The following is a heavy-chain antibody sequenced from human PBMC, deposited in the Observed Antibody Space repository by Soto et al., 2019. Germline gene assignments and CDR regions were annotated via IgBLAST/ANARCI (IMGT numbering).Heavy chain of an antibody. Sequence: GGSLRLSCAASGFTFSSYSMNWVRQAPGKGLEWVSYISSSSSTIYYADSGKGRFPISRDNAKNSLYLQMNSLRAEETAVYYCARAEFQDIVVVPAAPDYWGQGTLVTVSS. CDR1: GFTFSSYS. V-gene: IGHV3-48*01. CDR3: ARAEFQDIVVVPAAPDY. J-gene: IGHJ4*02. CDR2: ISSSSSTI. D-gene: IGHD2-2*01.